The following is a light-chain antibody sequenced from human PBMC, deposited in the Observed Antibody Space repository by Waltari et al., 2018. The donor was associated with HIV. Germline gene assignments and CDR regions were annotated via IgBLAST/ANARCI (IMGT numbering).Light chain of an antibody. CDR3: AAWNDKLSAYV. CDR1: SSNIGRNY. Sequence: QSVLTQPPSASGTPGQRVTISCSGSSSNIGRNYVYWYQQLPGTAPKLLIYRNNQLPSGVPDRFSGSKSGTSASLAISGLRSEYEADYYCAAWNDKLSAYVFGTGTKVTV. V-gene: IGLV1-47*01. J-gene: IGLJ1*01. CDR2: RNN.